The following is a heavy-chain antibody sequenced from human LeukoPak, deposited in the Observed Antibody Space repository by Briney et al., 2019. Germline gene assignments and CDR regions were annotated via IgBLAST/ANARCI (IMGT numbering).Heavy chain of an antibody. J-gene: IGHJ4*02. CDR3: ARGVGYGALVDY. Sequence: GGSLRLSCAASGITLSSYWMHWVRKAPGKGLVWVSRINSDGSSTNYVDSVKGRFTISRDNAKNTLYLQMNSLRAEDTAVYYCARGVGYGALVDYWGQGTLVTVSS. CDR1: GITLSSYW. CDR2: INSDGSST. V-gene: IGHV3-74*01. D-gene: IGHD4-17*01.